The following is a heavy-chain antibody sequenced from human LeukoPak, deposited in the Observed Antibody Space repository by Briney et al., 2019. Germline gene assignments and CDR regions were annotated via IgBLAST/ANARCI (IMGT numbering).Heavy chain of an antibody. Sequence: GGSLRLSCPASGFTFSSYNMNWVRQAPGKGLDWVSYISSSSSPIFYADSVKGRFTISRDNAKNSLYLQMNSLRDEDTAVYYCARWGTYCPDYWGQGTLVTVSS. CDR3: ARWGTYCPDY. CDR1: GFTFSSYN. CDR2: ISSSSSPI. V-gene: IGHV3-48*02. J-gene: IGHJ4*02. D-gene: IGHD1-26*01.